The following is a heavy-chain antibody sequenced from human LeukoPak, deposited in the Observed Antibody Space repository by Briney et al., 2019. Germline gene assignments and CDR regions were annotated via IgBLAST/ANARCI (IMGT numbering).Heavy chain of an antibody. Sequence: ASVKVSCKASGYTFTDYYMHWVRQAPGQGLEWMGWINPNSGGTNYAQKFQGRVTMTRDTSISTAYMELSRLRCDDTAVYYCARDVGSLVRYFDWLAWFDPWGLGTLVTVSS. J-gene: IGHJ5*02. D-gene: IGHD3-9*01. CDR1: GYTFTDYY. CDR2: INPNSGGT. V-gene: IGHV1-2*02. CDR3: ARDVGSLVRYFDWLAWFDP.